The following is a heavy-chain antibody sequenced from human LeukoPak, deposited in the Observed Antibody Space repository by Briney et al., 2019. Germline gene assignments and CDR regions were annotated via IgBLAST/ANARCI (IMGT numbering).Heavy chain of an antibody. CDR3: VKESHEVVGLLWFGEVDAFDI. CDR2: ISSNGGST. Sequence: GGSLRLSCSASGFTFSSYAMHWVRQAPGKGLEYVSAISSNGGSTYYADSVKGRFTISRDNSKNTLYLQMSSLRAEDTAVYYCVKESHEVVGLLWFGEVDAFDIWGQGTMVTVSS. V-gene: IGHV3-64D*06. CDR1: GFTFSSYA. D-gene: IGHD3-10*01. J-gene: IGHJ3*02.